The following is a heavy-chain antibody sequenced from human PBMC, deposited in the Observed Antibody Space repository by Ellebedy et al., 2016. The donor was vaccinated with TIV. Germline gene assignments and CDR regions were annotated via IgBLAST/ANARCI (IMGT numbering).Heavy chain of an antibody. CDR3: VRDDWGPGDY. Sequence: GGSLRLXCAASGFTFSSYSMNWVRQAPGKGLEWVSYISSSSSTIYYADSVKGRFTISRDNAKNSLYLQMNGLRAEDTALYYCVRDDWGPGDYWGQGTLVTVSS. CDR2: ISSSSSTI. D-gene: IGHD7-27*01. J-gene: IGHJ4*02. CDR1: GFTFSSYS. V-gene: IGHV3-48*01.